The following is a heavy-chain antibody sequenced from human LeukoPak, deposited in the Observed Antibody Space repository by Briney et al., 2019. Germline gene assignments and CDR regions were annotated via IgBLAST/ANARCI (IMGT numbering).Heavy chain of an antibody. CDR2: ISNGGTTT. J-gene: IGHJ4*02. CDR1: GFTFSDNY. D-gene: IGHD6-25*01. CDR3: ASDPRLLDH. V-gene: IGHV3-11*04. Sequence: GGSLRLSCAASGFTFSDNYMSWIRQAPGKGLEWVSYISNGGTTTKYADSVEGRFTISRDNAKNFLYLQMNSLRAEDTAVYFCASDPRLLDHWGQGTLVTVSS.